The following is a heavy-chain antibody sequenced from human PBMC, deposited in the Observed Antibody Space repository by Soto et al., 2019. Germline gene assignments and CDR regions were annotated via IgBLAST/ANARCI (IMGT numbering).Heavy chain of an antibody. D-gene: IGHD6-13*01. CDR3: ARGRHSSFDI. V-gene: IGHV6-1*01. CDR2: TYYRSKWSN. CDR1: GDSLFTNDVA. J-gene: IGHJ3*02. Sequence: QVQLQQSGPGLVKPSQTLSLTCAISGDSLFTNDVAWNWIRLSPSRGLEWLGRTYYRSKWSNDYAISLKSRITINPDTSKNQFSLQLTSVTPEDTAVYFCARGRHSSFDIWGQGTMVTVSS.